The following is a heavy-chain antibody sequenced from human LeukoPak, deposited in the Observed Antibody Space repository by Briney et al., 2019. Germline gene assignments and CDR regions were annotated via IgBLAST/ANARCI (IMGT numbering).Heavy chain of an antibody. J-gene: IGHJ6*03. CDR2: INHSGST. CDR3: ARGGDGYNYYHYYYYYMDV. V-gene: IGHV4-34*01. D-gene: IGHD5-24*01. CDR1: GGSFSGYY. Sequence: SETLSLTCAVYGGSFSGYYWSWIRQPPGKGLEWIGEINHSGSTNYNPSLKSRVTISVDTSKNQFSLKLSSVTAADTAVYYCARGGDGYNYYHYYYYYMDVWGKGTTVTISS.